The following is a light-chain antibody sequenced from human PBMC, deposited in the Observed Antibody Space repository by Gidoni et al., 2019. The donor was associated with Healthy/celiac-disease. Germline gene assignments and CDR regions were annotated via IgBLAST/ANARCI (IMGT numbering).Light chain of an antibody. CDR3: QQYYSTRT. V-gene: IGKV4-1*01. J-gene: IGKJ1*01. CDR1: QSVLYSSNNKNY. CDR2: WAS. Sequence: DIVMTLSPDSLAVSLGERATINCKSSQSVLYSSNNKNYLAWYQQKPGQPPKLLIYWASTRESGVPDRFSGSGSGTDFTLTISSLQAEDVAVYYCQQYYSTRTFGQXTKVEIK.